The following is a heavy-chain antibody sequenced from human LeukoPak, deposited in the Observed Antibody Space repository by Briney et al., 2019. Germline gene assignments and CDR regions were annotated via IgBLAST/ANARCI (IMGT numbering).Heavy chain of an antibody. CDR1: GFTFSSYS. CDR3: ARGNRVPPGDY. J-gene: IGHJ4*02. Sequence: GGSLRLSCAASGFTFSSYSMNWVRQAPGKGLEWVSSISSSSSYIYYADSVKGRFTISRDNSKNTLYLQMNSLRAEDTAVYYCARGNRVPPGDYWGQGTLVTVSS. CDR2: ISSSSSYI. V-gene: IGHV3-21*04. D-gene: IGHD1-1*01.